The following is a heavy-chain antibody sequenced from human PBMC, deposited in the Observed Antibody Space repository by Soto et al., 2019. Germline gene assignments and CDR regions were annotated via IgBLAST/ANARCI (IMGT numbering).Heavy chain of an antibody. V-gene: IGHV4-59*01. CDR3: ARYSHSWSSFDY. J-gene: IGHJ4*02. Sequence: QVQLQESGPGLVKPSETLSLNCNVSGGSITTYYWSWVRQSPGKGLEWIGYMSYTASTHYNPSLNGRVXXXMXSTKNPFSLTLSFVTAADTAVYFCARYSHSWSSFDYWGQGTLVTVSS. CDR2: MSYTAST. CDR1: GGSITTYY. D-gene: IGHD6-13*01.